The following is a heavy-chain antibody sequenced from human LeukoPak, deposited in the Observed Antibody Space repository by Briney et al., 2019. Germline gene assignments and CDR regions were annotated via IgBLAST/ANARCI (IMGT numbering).Heavy chain of an antibody. CDR1: GYTLTGYH. J-gene: IGHJ4*02. CDR2: INPDSGGT. D-gene: IGHD3-10*01. V-gene: IGHV1-2*02. Sequence: ASVKVSCKASGYTLTGYHMHWVRQAPGQGLEWMGWINPDSGGTNYAQKFQGSVTMTRDTSISTAYMELSRLRSDDTAVYYCARLYYGSGSYYRPALDYWGQGTLVTVSS. CDR3: ARLYYGSGSYYRPALDY.